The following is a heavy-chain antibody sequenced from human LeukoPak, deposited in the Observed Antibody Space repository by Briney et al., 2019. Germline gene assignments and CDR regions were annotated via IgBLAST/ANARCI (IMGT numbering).Heavy chain of an antibody. D-gene: IGHD3-16*01. Sequence: GASVKVSCKASGYTFTGYYMHWVRQAPGQGLEWMGWTNPNSGGSNYAQKFQGRVTMTRDTSISTAYMELSRLRSDDTAVYYCARSYTYVWGTTYGMDVWGQGTTVTVSS. CDR2: TNPNSGGS. CDR3: ARSYTYVWGTTYGMDV. V-gene: IGHV1-2*02. J-gene: IGHJ6*02. CDR1: GYTFTGYY.